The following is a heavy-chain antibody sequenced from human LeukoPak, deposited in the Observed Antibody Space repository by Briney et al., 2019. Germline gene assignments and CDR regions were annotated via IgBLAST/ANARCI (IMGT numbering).Heavy chain of an antibody. D-gene: IGHD2-2*01. CDR2: IWYDGSNK. V-gene: IGHV3-33*01. CDR3: AREAGSTPINWFDP. CDR1: GFTFSSYG. Sequence: GGSLRLSCAASGFTFSSYGMHWVRQAPGKGREWVAVIWYDGSNKYSADSVKGRFTISRDNSKNTLYLQMNSLRAEDTAVYYCAREAGSTPINWFDPWGQGTLVTVSS. J-gene: IGHJ5*02.